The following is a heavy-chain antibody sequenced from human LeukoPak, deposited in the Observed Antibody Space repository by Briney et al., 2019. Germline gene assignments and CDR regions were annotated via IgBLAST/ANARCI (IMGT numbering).Heavy chain of an antibody. V-gene: IGHV3-66*02. J-gene: IGHJ4*02. Sequence: GGSLRLSCAASGFTFSSNYMSWVRQAPGKGLEGVSVIYSGGSTYYSDSVTGRFTISRDNSKNTLYLQMNSLRAEDTAVYYCAILCGGDCYHDYWGQGTLVTVSS. CDR2: IYSGGST. D-gene: IGHD2-21*02. CDR1: GFTFSSNY. CDR3: AILCGGDCYHDY.